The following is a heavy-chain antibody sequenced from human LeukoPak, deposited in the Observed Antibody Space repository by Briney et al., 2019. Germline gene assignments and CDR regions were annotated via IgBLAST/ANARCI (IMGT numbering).Heavy chain of an antibody. V-gene: IGHV3-30*04. CDR3: ARTGLTYLTTVTTWFNY. J-gene: IGHJ4*02. D-gene: IGHD4-17*01. CDR1: GLTFSSYA. Sequence: GGSLRLSCAASGLTFSSYAMYWVRQAPGKGLEWVAVISYDGSNKYYADSVKGRFTISRDNSKNTLYLQMNSLRAEDTAVYYCARTGLTYLTTVTTWFNYWGQGTLVTVSS. CDR2: ISYDGSNK.